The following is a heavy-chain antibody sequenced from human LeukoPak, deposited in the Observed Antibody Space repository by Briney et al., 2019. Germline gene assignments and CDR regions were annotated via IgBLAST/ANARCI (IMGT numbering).Heavy chain of an antibody. CDR2: ISAYSGNT. V-gene: IGHV1-18*01. Sequence: GASVKVSCKASGYTFTSYGISWVRQAPGQGLEWMGWISAYSGNTNYAQKLQGRVTMTTDTSTSTAYMELRSLRADDTAVYYCARDYVAYYDFWSGYRAWYFDLWGRGTLVTVSS. CDR1: GYTFTSYG. J-gene: IGHJ2*01. CDR3: ARDYVAYYDFWSGYRAWYFDL. D-gene: IGHD3-3*01.